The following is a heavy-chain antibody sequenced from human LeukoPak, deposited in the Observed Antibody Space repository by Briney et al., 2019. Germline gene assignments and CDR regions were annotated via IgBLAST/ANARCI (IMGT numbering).Heavy chain of an antibody. V-gene: IGHV1-18*01. J-gene: IGHJ3*02. D-gene: IGHD2-2*01. CDR1: GYTFTSCG. CDR3: ARVSSTSRWGAFDI. CDR2: ISAYNGNT. Sequence: GASVKVSCKASGYTFTSCGISWVRQAPGQGLEWMGWISAYNGNTNYAQKLQGRVTMTTDTSTSTAYMELRNLRSDDTAVYYCARVSSTSRWGAFDIWGQGTMVTVSS.